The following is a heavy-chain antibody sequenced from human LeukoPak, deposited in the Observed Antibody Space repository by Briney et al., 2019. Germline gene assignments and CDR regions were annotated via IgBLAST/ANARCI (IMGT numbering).Heavy chain of an antibody. Sequence: GGSLRLSCVASGFTFSDDSMNWVRQAPGKGMEWVSYIYSSGSYIYYADSVKGRFTICRDNDKNSLYLKMNRMRAEDTAVYYCTRDIVSLQLEYWGQGALVTVSS. CDR2: IYSSGSYI. CDR3: TRDIVSLQLEY. J-gene: IGHJ4*02. D-gene: IGHD2-15*01. CDR1: GFTFSDDS. V-gene: IGHV3-21*01.